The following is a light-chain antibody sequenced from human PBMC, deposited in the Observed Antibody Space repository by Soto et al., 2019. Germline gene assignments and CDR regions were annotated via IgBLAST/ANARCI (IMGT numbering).Light chain of an antibody. CDR3: QQGRSCPAT. V-gene: IGKV1-12*01. J-gene: IGKJ1*01. CDR1: QSVSSW. Sequence: DIQMTQSPSTLSTSVGDTVTITCRASQSVSSWLAWYQQKPGKAPKLLIFAASTLQSGVPSRFSGSGSGTDFTLTISSLQSEDFATYYCQQGRSCPATFGQGTKVDI. CDR2: AAS.